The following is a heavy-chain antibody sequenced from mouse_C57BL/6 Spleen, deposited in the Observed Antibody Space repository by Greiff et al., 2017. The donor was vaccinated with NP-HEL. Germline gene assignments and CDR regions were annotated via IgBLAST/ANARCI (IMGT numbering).Heavy chain of an antibody. V-gene: IGHV1-55*01. CDR1: GYTFTNYW. Sequence: QVQLQQPGAEVVKPGASVKMSCKASGYTFTNYWITWVKQRPGQGLEWIGDIYPGSGSINYNEKFKSKATLTVDTSSSTAYMQLSSLTSEDSAVYYCAKGSTVVGLDCWGQGTTLTVSS. CDR2: IYPGSGSI. J-gene: IGHJ2*01. D-gene: IGHD1-1*01. CDR3: AKGSTVVGLDC.